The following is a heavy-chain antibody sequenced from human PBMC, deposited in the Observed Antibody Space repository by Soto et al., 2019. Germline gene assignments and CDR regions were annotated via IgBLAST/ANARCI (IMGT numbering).Heavy chain of an antibody. CDR1: GYTFTGYY. CDR3: ARELRYCSGGSCYSGGFDY. V-gene: IGHV1-2*04. CDR2: INPNSGGT. Sequence: QMQLVQSGAEVKKPGASVKVSCKASGYTFTGYYMHWVRQAPGQGLEWMGWINPNSGGTNYAQKFQGWVTMTRDTSISTAYMELSRLRSDDTAVYYCARELRYCSGGSCYSGGFDYWGQGTLVTVSS. D-gene: IGHD2-15*01. J-gene: IGHJ4*02.